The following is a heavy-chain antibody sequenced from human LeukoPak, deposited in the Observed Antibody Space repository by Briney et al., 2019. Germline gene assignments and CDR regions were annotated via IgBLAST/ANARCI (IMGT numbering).Heavy chain of an antibody. CDR2: IRGSGGNT. J-gene: IGHJ4*02. CDR1: GXTLSNYA. V-gene: IGHV3-23*01. CDR3: ARYCSGTCYSGFEY. Sequence: GGSLRLSWAASGXTLSNYAMSWVRQAPGKGLEWVSTIRGSGGNTYYADSVKGRFTISRDTSKNTLDLQMNSLRAEDAALYYCARYCSGTCYSGFEYWGQGTLVTVSS. D-gene: IGHD2-2*01.